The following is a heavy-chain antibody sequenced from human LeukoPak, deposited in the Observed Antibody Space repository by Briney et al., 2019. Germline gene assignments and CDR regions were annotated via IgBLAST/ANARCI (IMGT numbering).Heavy chain of an antibody. CDR3: ARETYYGSGSYSDFALDY. CDR2: IIPIFGTA. CDR1: GGTFSSYA. D-gene: IGHD3-10*01. V-gene: IGHV1-69*06. J-gene: IGHJ4*02. Sequence: SVKVSCKASGGTFSSYAISWVRQAPGQGLEWMGGIIPIFGTANYAQKFQGRVTITADKSTSTAYMELSSLRSEDTAVYYCARETYYGSGSYSDFALDYWGQGTLVTVSS.